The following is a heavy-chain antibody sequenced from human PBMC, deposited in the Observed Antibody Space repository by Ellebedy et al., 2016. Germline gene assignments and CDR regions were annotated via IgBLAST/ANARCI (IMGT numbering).Heavy chain of an antibody. J-gene: IGHJ6*02. CDR3: ARRGEDSEYYYGMDV. D-gene: IGHD2-21*01. CDR1: GYSFTSYW. Sequence: KVSCXGSGYSFTSYWIGWVRQMPGKGLEWMGIIYPADSDTRYSPSFQGQVTISTDKSISTAYLQWSSLKASDTAMYYCARRGEDSEYYYGMDVWGQGTTVTVSS. V-gene: IGHV5-51*01. CDR2: IYPADSDT.